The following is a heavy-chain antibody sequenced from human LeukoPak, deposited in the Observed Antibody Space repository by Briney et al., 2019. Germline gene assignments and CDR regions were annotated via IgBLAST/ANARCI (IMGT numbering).Heavy chain of an antibody. CDR3: ARGTLSHYYDSSGYYYFDY. D-gene: IGHD3-22*01. V-gene: IGHV1-69*05. CDR1: GGTFSSYA. CDR2: IIPIFGTA. Sequence: ASVKVSCKASGGTFSSYAISWVRQAPGQGLEWMGGIIPIFGTANYAQKFQGRVTMTTDTSTSTAYMELRSLRSDDTAVYYCARGTLSHYYDSSGYYYFDYWGQGSLVTVSS. J-gene: IGHJ4*02.